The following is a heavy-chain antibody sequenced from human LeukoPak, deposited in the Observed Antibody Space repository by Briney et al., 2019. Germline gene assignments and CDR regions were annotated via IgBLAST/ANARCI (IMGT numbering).Heavy chain of an antibody. CDR2: MNPNSGNT. V-gene: IGHV1-8*01. J-gene: IGHJ5*02. D-gene: IGHD4-17*01. Sequence: ASVKVSCKASGYTFTSYDINWVRQATGQGLEWMGWMNPNSGNTGYAQKFQGRVTMTRNTSISTAYMELSSLRSEDTAVYYCARERFPTVTTRKLNWFDAWGQGTLVTVSS. CDR3: ARERFPTVTTRKLNWFDA. CDR1: GYTFTSYD.